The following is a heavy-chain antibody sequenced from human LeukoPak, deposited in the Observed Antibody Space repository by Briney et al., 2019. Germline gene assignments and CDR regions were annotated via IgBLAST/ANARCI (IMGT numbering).Heavy chain of an antibody. CDR3: ASLEDDDAFDI. CDR1: GYTFVGYH. J-gene: IGHJ3*02. CDR2: INPNSGDT. V-gene: IGHV1-2*02. Sequence: ASVKVSCKASGYTFVGYHMHWVRQAPGQGLEWMGWINPNSGDTNYAQKFQGRVTMTRNTSISTAYMELSSLRSEDTAVYYCASLEDDDAFDIWGQGTMVTVSS.